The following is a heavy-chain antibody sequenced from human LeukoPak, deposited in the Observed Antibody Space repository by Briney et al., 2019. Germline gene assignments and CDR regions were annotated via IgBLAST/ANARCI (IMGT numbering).Heavy chain of an antibody. Sequence: GGSLRLSGAVSGFTVSNNYMIWVRQAPGRGLEWVSIIYSGGRTYYADSAKGRFTISRDNAKNSLYLQMNSLRAEDTALYYCAKDTGYYYDSSNYMYWGQGTLVTVSS. J-gene: IGHJ4*02. CDR3: AKDTGYYYDSSNYMY. D-gene: IGHD3-22*01. CDR1: GFTVSNNY. CDR2: IYSGGRT. V-gene: IGHV3-53*05.